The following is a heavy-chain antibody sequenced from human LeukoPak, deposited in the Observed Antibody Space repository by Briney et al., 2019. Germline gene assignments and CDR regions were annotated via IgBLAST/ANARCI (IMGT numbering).Heavy chain of an antibody. Sequence: PGGSLRLSCAASGFTFSSYSMNWVRQAPGKGLEWVSSISSSSSYIYYADSVKGRFTISRDNAKNSLYLQMSSLRAEDTAVYYCARDDSSSWYMDYWGQGTLVTVSS. CDR3: ARDDSSSWYMDY. V-gene: IGHV3-21*01. D-gene: IGHD6-13*01. CDR2: ISSSSSYI. CDR1: GFTFSSYS. J-gene: IGHJ4*02.